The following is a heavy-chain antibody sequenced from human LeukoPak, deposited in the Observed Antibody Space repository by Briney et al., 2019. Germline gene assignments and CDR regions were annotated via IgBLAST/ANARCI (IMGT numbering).Heavy chain of an antibody. CDR3: ARLLPGSSRYFFDY. D-gene: IGHD6-13*01. V-gene: IGHV4-39*01. CDR2: IYYSGAT. CDR1: GGSINNYH. J-gene: IGHJ4*02. Sequence: SETLSLTCTVSGGSINNYHWVWIRQPPGKGLKWIGSIYYSGATYYNPSLESRVTMSVDTSKNQFSLKLSSVTAADTAVYHCARLLPGSSRYFFDYWGQGTLVTVSS.